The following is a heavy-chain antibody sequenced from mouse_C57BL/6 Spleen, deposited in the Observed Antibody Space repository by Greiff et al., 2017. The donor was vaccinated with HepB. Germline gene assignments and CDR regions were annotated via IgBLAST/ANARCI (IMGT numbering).Heavy chain of an antibody. Sequence: EVKLQESGPGLVKPSQSLSLTCYVTGYSITSGYYRNWIRQSPGSKLEWLGYISYDGSNNYKPSLKNRISITRDTSKNQFFLKLKSLTTEDTATYYCARVERGDYYGSSYGYFDVWGTGTTVTVSS. CDR3: ARVERGDYYGSSYGYFDV. CDR2: ISYDGSN. V-gene: IGHV3-6*01. D-gene: IGHD1-1*01. CDR1: GYSITSGYY. J-gene: IGHJ1*03.